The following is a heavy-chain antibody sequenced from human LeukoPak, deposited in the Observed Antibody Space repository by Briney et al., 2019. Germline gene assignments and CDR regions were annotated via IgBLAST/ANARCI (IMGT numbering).Heavy chain of an antibody. CDR1: GGSISSGSYY. CDR3: ARDRAGSGSYYRGGWFDP. J-gene: IGHJ5*02. Sequence: SETLSLTCTVSGGSISSGSYYWSWIRQPAGKGLEWIGRIYTSGSTNYNPSLKSRVTISVDTSKNQFSLKLSSVTAADTAVYYCARDRAGSGSYYRGGWFDPWGQGTLVTVSS. D-gene: IGHD3-10*01. V-gene: IGHV4-61*02. CDR2: IYTSGST.